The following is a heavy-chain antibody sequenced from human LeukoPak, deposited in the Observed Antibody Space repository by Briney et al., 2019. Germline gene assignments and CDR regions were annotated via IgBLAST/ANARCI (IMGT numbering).Heavy chain of an antibody. CDR1: DDSISSGGYS. D-gene: IGHD6-13*01. J-gene: IGHJ5*02. V-gene: IGHV4-61*08. Sequence: SETLSLTCTVSDDSISSGGYSWSWIRQPPGKGLEWIGYIYDSGSTYYNPSLKSRVTISVDTSKNQFSLKLSSVTAADTAVYYCARELIAAAGTFDPWGQGTLVTVSS. CDR2: IYDSGST. CDR3: ARELIAAAGTFDP.